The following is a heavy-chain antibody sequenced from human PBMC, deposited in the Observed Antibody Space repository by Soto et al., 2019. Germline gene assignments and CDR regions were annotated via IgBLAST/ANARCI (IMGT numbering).Heavy chain of an antibody. CDR3: ARAKGYYIPKTSYFYYYGMDV. Sequence: QIHLQESGPGLVKPSETLSLTCTVSGGSISSYYWSWIRQPPGKGLELIGYIYHSGSTNYSPSLKSRVTMSVVTSKIHFPLKLSSVTAADTAVYYWARAKGYYIPKTSYFYYYGMDVWGQRTTVTVSS. D-gene: IGHD3-3*01. CDR2: IYHSGST. CDR1: GGSISSYY. J-gene: IGHJ6*02. V-gene: IGHV4-59*01.